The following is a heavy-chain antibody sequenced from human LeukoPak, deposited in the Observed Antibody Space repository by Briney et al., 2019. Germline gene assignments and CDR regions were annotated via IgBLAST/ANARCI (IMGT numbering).Heavy chain of an antibody. Sequence: ASVKVTCNASGYTFTSYGISWVRQAPGQGLEWMGWISAYNGNTNYAQKLQGRVTMTTDTSTSTAYMELRSLRSDDTAVYYCARAYYGDLIDYLGQGSLVTVSS. J-gene: IGHJ4*02. CDR1: GYTFTSYG. D-gene: IGHD4-17*01. V-gene: IGHV1-18*01. CDR3: ARAYYGDLIDY. CDR2: ISAYNGNT.